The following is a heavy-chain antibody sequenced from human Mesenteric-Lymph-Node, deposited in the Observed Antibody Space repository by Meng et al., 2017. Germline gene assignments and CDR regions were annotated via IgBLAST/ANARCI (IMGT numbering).Heavy chain of an antibody. CDR2: IKSKTDGGTT. CDR3: ARVNIGATTDY. J-gene: IGHJ4*02. V-gene: IGHV3-15*01. D-gene: IGHD1-26*01. CDR1: GGFFSGYY. Sequence: GGSLRLSCAVYGGFFSGYYWSWIRQAPGKGLEWVGRIKSKTDGGTTDYAAPVKGRFTISRDDSKNTLYLQMNSLRAEDTAVYYCARVNIGATTDYWGQGTLVTVSS.